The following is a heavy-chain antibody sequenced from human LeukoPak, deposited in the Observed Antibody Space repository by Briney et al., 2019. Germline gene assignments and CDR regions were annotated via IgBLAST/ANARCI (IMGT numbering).Heavy chain of an antibody. CDR1: GASISDYY. D-gene: IGHD1-26*01. V-gene: IGHV4-4*07. J-gene: IGHJ4*02. Sequence: SETLSLTCNVSGASISDYYWTWIRQPAGRGLEWIGRTHVTENTKYNPSLRGRVTMSVDTSKKQVSLKLSSVTATDTAIYYCARGKMGKNKTLYCWGQGSLVTVSS. CDR2: THVTENT. CDR3: ARGKMGKNKTLYC.